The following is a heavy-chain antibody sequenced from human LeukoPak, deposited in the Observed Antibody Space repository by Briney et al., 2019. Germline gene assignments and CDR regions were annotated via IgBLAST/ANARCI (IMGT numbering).Heavy chain of an antibody. D-gene: IGHD3-10*01. Sequence: SETLSLTCAVYGGTFSGYFWSWIRQPPGKGLEWIGEINHSGSTSYNPSLKSRVTISVDTSKNQFSLKLSSVTAADTAVYYCARTPGPAGDAFDIWGQGTMVTVSS. J-gene: IGHJ3*02. CDR3: ARTPGPAGDAFDI. CDR2: INHSGST. V-gene: IGHV4-34*01. CDR1: GGTFSGYF.